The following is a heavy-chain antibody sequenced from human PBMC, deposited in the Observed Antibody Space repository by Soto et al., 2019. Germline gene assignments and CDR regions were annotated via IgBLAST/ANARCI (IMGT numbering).Heavy chain of an antibody. CDR2: IYHSGST. V-gene: IGHV4-30-2*01. CDR3: ARGGGSYYDFWSGLIFLSHSSGMNV. Sequence: SETLSLTCAVSGGSISSGGYSWSWIRQPPGKGLEWIGYIYHSGSTYYNPSLKSRVTISVDRSKNQFSLKLSSVTAADTAVYYCARGGGSYYDFWSGLIFLSHSSGMNVLRQATTVPVPQ. D-gene: IGHD3-3*01. CDR1: GGSISSGGYS. J-gene: IGHJ6*01.